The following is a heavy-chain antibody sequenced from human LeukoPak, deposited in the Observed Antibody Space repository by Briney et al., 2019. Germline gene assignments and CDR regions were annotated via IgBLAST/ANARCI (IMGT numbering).Heavy chain of an antibody. CDR2: INPNSGGT. CDR3: ARDAPRVCSSTSCFGY. J-gene: IGHJ4*02. CDR1: GYTFTGYY. D-gene: IGHD2-2*01. V-gene: IGHV1-2*02. Sequence: GASVKVSCKASGYTFTGYYMHWVRQAPGQGLEWMGWINPNSGGTNYAQKFQGRVTMTRDTSLSTAYMELSRLRSDDTAVYYCARDAPRVCSSTSCFGYWGQGTLVTVSS.